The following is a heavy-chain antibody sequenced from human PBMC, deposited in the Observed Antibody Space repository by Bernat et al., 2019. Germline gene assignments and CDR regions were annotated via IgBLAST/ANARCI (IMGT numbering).Heavy chain of an antibody. Sequence: QVQLVESGGGVVQPGRSLRLSCAASGFTFSSYGMHWVRQAPSKGLEWVAVISYDGSDQYYADSVEGRFAISRDNSKNTLHLQMNSLRVDDTAVYYCAKRRQANCGGDCYSGFDYWGQGTLVTVSS. V-gene: IGHV3-30*18. J-gene: IGHJ4*02. CDR1: GFTFSSYG. CDR3: AKRRQANCGGDCYSGFDY. D-gene: IGHD2-21*02. CDR2: ISYDGSDQ.